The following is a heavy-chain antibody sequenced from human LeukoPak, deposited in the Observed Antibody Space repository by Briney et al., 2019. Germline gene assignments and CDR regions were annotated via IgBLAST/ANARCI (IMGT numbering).Heavy chain of an antibody. CDR2: ISSGSSAI. Sequence: GGSLRLSCEASGFTFTTYSMTWVRQAPGKGLEWVSIISSGSSAIFSADALKGRFTISRDNSKNTLYLQMKSLRAEDTALYYCARGDKQLVFERRKGGFDPWGQGTLVTVSS. V-gene: IGHV3-21*01. D-gene: IGHD6-13*01. J-gene: IGHJ5*02. CDR3: ARGDKQLVFERRKGGFDP. CDR1: GFTFTTYS.